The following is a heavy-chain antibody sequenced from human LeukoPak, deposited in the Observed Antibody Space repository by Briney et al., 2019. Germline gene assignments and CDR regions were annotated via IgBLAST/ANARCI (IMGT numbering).Heavy chain of an antibody. CDR1: GGSITSYY. V-gene: IGHV4-4*07. CDR3: ARMGPRITMIVVVRGLKWFDP. J-gene: IGHJ5*02. D-gene: IGHD3-22*01. CDR2: IYTSGGT. Sequence: PSETLSLTCTVSGGSITSYYYNWIRQPAGKGLEWIGRIYTSGGTYYNPSLKSRVTMSVDMSTNQISLKLTSVTAADTAVYYCARMGPRITMIVVVRGLKWFDPWGQGTLVTVSS.